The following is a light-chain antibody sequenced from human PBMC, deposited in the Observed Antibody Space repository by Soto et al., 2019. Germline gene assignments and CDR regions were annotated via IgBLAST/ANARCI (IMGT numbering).Light chain of an antibody. CDR1: QSVSSY. Sequence: EIVLTQSPGTLSLSPGDRATLSCRASQSVSSYLAWYQQKPGQAPRLLIYGASSRATGIPDRFSGSGSGTDFTLTISRLEPEDSAVYYCQQYGSSPRTFGQGTKVDI. J-gene: IGKJ1*01. V-gene: IGKV3-20*01. CDR3: QQYGSSPRT. CDR2: GAS.